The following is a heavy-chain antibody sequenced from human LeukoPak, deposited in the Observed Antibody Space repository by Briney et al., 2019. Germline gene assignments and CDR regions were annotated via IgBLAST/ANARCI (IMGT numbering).Heavy chain of an antibody. CDR3: AREDYYDSSGYYWVNKAPNDAFDI. J-gene: IGHJ3*02. CDR1: GYSISSGYY. V-gene: IGHV4-38-2*02. D-gene: IGHD3-22*01. CDR2: IYHSGST. Sequence: PSETLSLTCTVSGYSISSGYYWGWIRQPPGKGLEWIGSIYHSGSTYYNPSLKSRVTISVDTSKNQFSLKLSSVTAADTAVYYCAREDYYDSSGYYWVNKAPNDAFDIWGQGTMVTVSS.